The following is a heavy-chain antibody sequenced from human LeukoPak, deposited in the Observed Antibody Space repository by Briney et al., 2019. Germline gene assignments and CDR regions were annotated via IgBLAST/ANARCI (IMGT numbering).Heavy chain of an antibody. CDR1: GFTFSSYA. Sequence: GGSLRLSCAASGFTFSSYAMNWVRQAPGKGLEWVSAVSGSGGTTNYADSVKGRFTISRDNSRSTLYLQMNSLRPEDTAIYYCAREGYYGSGSPPSLYFDYWGQGTLVTVSS. J-gene: IGHJ4*02. CDR3: AREGYYGSGSPPSLYFDY. CDR2: VSGSGGTT. D-gene: IGHD3-10*01. V-gene: IGHV3-23*01.